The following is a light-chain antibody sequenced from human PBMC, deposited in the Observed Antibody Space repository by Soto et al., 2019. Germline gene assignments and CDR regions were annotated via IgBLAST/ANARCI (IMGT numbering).Light chain of an antibody. CDR1: QSVSSSY. CDR3: QQCSTSPLT. CDR2: GAS. J-gene: IGKJ4*01. V-gene: IGKV3-20*01. Sequence: EIVLTQSPGTLSLSPGERATLSCRASQSVSSSYLAWYQQKPGQAPRLLIYGASSRANGIPDRFSGSGSGTDFTLTISRLEPEDVAVYYCQQCSTSPLTFGGGTKVEIK.